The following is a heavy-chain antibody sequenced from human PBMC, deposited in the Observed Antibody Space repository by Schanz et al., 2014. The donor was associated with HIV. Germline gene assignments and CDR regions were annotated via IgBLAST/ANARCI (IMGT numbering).Heavy chain of an antibody. CDR3: ARTYTGDWSTGAD. J-gene: IGHJ4*02. CDR1: GYSFTNYG. V-gene: IGHV1-18*01. CDR2: ISGYNGNT. Sequence: QVQLVQSGAEVKKPGASVRVSCKASGYSFTNYGIGWVRQAPGQGLEWMGWISGYNGNTNYAQRFQGRVTITADKSTSTVYMDLSSLRSEDTAVYYCARTYTGDWSTGADWGQGTLVTVSS. D-gene: IGHD2-21*02.